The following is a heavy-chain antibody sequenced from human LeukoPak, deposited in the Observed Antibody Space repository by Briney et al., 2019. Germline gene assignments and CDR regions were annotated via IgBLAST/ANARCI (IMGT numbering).Heavy chain of an antibody. J-gene: IGHJ4*02. CDR2: ISSSSSYI. Sequence: PGGSLRLPCAASGFTFSSYSMNWVRQAPGKGLKWVSSISSSSSYIYYADSVKGRFTISRDNAKNSLYLQMNSLRAEDTAVYYCARDDRKQQLAPGVGYWGQGTLVTVSS. CDR1: GFTFSSYS. CDR3: ARDDRKQQLAPGVGY. D-gene: IGHD6-13*01. V-gene: IGHV3-21*01.